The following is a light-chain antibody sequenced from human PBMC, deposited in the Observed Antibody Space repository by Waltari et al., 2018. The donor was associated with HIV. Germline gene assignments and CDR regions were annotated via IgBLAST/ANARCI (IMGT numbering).Light chain of an antibody. CDR2: QDA. Sequence: SYELTQPPSVSVSPGQTASISCSGFTLGHKYASWYQPKPGQSAVLVIYQDAERPSGIPERFSGSKSGSTATLTISGTQTMDEGDYYCQAWDSISGIIFGGGTKLTVL. CDR3: QAWDSISGII. CDR1: TLGHKY. V-gene: IGLV3-1*01. J-gene: IGLJ2*01.